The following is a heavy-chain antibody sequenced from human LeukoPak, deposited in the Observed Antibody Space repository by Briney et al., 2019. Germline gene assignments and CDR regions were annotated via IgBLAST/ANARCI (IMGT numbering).Heavy chain of an antibody. CDR1: GFTFSSYA. CDR3: TEFHRGAATPYYFDY. CDR2: ISGSGGST. J-gene: IGHJ4*02. Sequence: GGSLRLSCAASGFTFSSYAMSWVRQAPGKGLEWVSAISGSGGSTYYADSVKGRFTISRDNSKNPLYLQMNSLRAKDTAVYCSTEFHRGAATPYYFDYWGQGTLVTVSS. V-gene: IGHV3-23*01. D-gene: IGHD2-15*01.